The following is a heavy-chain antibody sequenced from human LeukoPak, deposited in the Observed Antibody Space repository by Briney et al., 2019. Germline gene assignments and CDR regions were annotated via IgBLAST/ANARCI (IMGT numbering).Heavy chain of an antibody. CDR1: GFTFSSYG. J-gene: IGHJ6*04. CDR2: ISYDGSNK. CDR3: AKDVRSNWNVDV. D-gene: IGHD1-1*01. V-gene: IGHV3-30*18. Sequence: PGRSLRLSCAASGFTFSSYGMHWVRQAPGKGLEWVAVISYDGSNKYYADSVKGRFTISRDNSKNTLYLQMNSLRPEDTAVYYCAKDVRSNWNVDVWGKGTTVTVSS.